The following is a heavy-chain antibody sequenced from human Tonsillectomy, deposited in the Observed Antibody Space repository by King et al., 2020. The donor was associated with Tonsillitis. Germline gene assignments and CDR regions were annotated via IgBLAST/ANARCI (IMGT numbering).Heavy chain of an antibody. D-gene: IGHD4-17*01. Sequence: VQLVESGAEVKKPGSSVKVSCKDSGGTFSNYVVSWVRQAPGQGLEWMGGIIPIFSTTNYAQKFQGRVTITADESTSTAYMELSSLRSEDTAVYYCARGPYGDYGGDYYYYYVDVWGKGTTVTVSS. CDR3: ARGPYGDYGGDYYYYYVDV. J-gene: IGHJ6*03. CDR1: GGTFSNYV. CDR2: IIPIFSTT. V-gene: IGHV1-69*01.